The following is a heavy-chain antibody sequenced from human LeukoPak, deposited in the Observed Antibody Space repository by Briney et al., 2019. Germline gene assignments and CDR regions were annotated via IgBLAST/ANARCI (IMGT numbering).Heavy chain of an antibody. CDR3: APGPGWFDP. V-gene: IGHV1-2*06. CDR2: INPNSGGT. J-gene: IGHJ5*02. CDR1: GYTFTGYY. Sequence: GASVKVSYKASGYTFTGYYMHWVRQAPGQGLEWMGRINPNSGGTNYAQKFQGRVTMTRDTSISTAYMELSRLTSDNTAVYYCAPGPGWFDPWGQGTLVTVSS. D-gene: IGHD7-27*01.